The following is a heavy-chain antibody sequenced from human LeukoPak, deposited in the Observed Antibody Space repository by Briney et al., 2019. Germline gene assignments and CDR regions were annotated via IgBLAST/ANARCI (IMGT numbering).Heavy chain of an antibody. CDR1: GDSISSGYY. Sequence: SETLSLTCAVSGDSISSGYYWGWIRQPPGKGLEWIGSIYHSGSTYYNPSLKSRVTISVDTSKNQFSLQLNSVAPEDTAVYYCARDQVEYQLLYYNWFDPWGQGTLVTVSS. D-gene: IGHD2-2*02. V-gene: IGHV4-38-2*02. CDR2: IYHSGST. CDR3: ARDQVEYQLLYYNWFDP. J-gene: IGHJ5*02.